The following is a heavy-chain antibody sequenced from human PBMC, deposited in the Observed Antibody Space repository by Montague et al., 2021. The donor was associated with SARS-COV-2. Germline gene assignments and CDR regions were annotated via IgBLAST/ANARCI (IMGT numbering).Heavy chain of an antibody. V-gene: IGHV4-31*03. J-gene: IGHJ4*02. CDR3: ARGRGYTGYDSD. CDR2: IYYTGST. D-gene: IGHD5-12*01. Sequence: SQTLSLTCTVSGGSMNSGGYYWSWIRQHPGKGLEWIGYIYYTGSTFYNPPLKSRLTMSVDTSQNQSSLRLISVTAADTAVYYCARGRGYTGYDSDWGQGTLVTVAS. CDR1: GGSMNSGGYY.